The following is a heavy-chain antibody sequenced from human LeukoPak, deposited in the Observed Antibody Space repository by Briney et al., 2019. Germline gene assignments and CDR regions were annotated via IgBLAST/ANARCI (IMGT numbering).Heavy chain of an antibody. CDR2: ISAGGGGT. CDR3: AKDRPNIYATTGSAPIDY. CDR1: GFTFSSYA. Sequence: PGGSLRLSCAASGFTFSSYAMTWVRQTPGKGLEWISTISAGGGGTYYADSVKGRFTISRDNSKNTLFLQMNSLRAEDTAVYHCAKDRPNIYATTGSAPIDYWGRGTLVTVSS. D-gene: IGHD2-8*01. V-gene: IGHV3-23*01. J-gene: IGHJ4*02.